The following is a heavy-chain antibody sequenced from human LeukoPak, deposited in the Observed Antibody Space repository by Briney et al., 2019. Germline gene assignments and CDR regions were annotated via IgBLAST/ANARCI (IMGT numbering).Heavy chain of an antibody. CDR3: ARIWTAVAGVYFDY. D-gene: IGHD6-19*01. Sequence: GSLRLSCAASGFTFSSYSMNWVRQAPGKGLEWVSSISSSSSYIYYADSVKGRFTISRDNAKNSLYLQMNSLRAEDTAVYYCARIWTAVAGVYFDYWGQGTLVTVSS. CDR1: GFTFSSYS. CDR2: ISSSSSYI. J-gene: IGHJ4*02. V-gene: IGHV3-21*01.